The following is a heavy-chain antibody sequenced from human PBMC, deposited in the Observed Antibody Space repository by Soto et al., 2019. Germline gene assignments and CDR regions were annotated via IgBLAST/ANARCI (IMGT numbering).Heavy chain of an antibody. J-gene: IGHJ4*02. CDR3: ARIHSAYYDFWSGPDYYFDY. CDR1: GFSLSNARMG. V-gene: IGHV2-26*01. Sequence: QVTLKESGPVLVKPTETLTLTCTVSGFSLSNARMGVSWIRQPPGKALEWLAHIFSNDEKSYSTSLKSRLTISKDTSKSQVVLTMTNMDPVDTATYYCARIHSAYYDFWSGPDYYFDYWGQGTLVTVSS. D-gene: IGHD3-3*01. CDR2: IFSNDEK.